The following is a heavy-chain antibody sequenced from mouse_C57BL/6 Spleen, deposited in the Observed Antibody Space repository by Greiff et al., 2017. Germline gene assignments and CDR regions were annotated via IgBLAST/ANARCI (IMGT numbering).Heavy chain of an antibody. CDR2: INPYNGGT. CDR1: GYTFTDYY. V-gene: IGHV1-19*01. Sequence: EVQLQQSGPVLVKPGASVKMSCKASGYTFTDYYMNWVKQSHGKSLEWIGVINPYNGGTSYNQKFKGKATLTVDKSSSTAYMELNSLTAEDSAVYYCARRSLVVADYYAMDYWGQGTSVTVSS. D-gene: IGHD1-1*01. J-gene: IGHJ4*01. CDR3: ARRSLVVADYYAMDY.